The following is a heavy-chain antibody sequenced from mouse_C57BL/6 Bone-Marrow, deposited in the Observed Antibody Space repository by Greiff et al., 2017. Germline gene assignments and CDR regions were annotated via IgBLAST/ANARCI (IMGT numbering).Heavy chain of an antibody. V-gene: IGHV5-15*01. J-gene: IGHJ4*01. CDR2: ISNLAYSI. Sequence: EVKLVESGGGLVQPGGSLKLSCAASGFTFSDYGMASVRQAPRKGPEWVAFISNLAYSIYYADTVTGRFTISRENAKNTLYLEMSSLRSEDTAMYYCARHRTGYYAMDYWGQGTSVTVSS. D-gene: IGHD4-1*01. CDR1: GFTFSDYG. CDR3: ARHRTGYYAMDY.